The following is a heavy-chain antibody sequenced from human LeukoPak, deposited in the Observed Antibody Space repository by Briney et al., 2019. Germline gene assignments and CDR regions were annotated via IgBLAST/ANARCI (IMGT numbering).Heavy chain of an antibody. CDR2: IYPNSGDT. J-gene: IGHJ3*02. Sequence: ASVKVSCKASGYTFIGYYMHWVRQAPGQGLEWMGWIYPNSGDTKYAQKFQGRVTVTRDTSISTAFMEVSRLTSDDTAVYYCARSGSDAFYIWGQGTMVTVSS. CDR3: ARSGSDAFYI. CDR1: GYTFIGYY. D-gene: IGHD1-26*01. V-gene: IGHV1-2*02.